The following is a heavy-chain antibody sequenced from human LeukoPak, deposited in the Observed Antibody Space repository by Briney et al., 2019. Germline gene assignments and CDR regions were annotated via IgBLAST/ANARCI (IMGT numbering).Heavy chain of an antibody. Sequence: GGSLRLSCAASGFTFSSYGMHWVRQAPGKGLEWVAFIRYDGSNKYYADSVKGRFTISRDNSKNTLYLQMNSLRAEDTAVYYCASEVPAALPGDYWGQGTLVTVSS. CDR3: ASEVPAALPGDY. CDR1: GFTFSSYG. V-gene: IGHV3-30*02. J-gene: IGHJ4*02. CDR2: IRYDGSNK. D-gene: IGHD2-2*01.